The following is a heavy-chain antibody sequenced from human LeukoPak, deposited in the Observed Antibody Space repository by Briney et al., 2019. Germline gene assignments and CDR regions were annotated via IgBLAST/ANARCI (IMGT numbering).Heavy chain of an antibody. CDR2: INPNSGGT. Sequence: ASVKVSCKASGYTFTSYYMHWVRQAPGQGLEWMGWINPNSGGTNYAQKFQGRVTMTRDTSISTAYMELSRLRSDDTAVYYCARTQTTVTTGIDYWGQGTLVTVSS. V-gene: IGHV1-2*02. CDR1: GYTFTSYY. CDR3: ARTQTTVTTGIDY. D-gene: IGHD4-17*01. J-gene: IGHJ4*02.